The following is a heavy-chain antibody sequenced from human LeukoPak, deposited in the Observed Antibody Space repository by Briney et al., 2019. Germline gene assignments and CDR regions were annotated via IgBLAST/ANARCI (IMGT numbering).Heavy chain of an antibody. CDR2: TSGNGAKT. V-gene: IGHV3-23*01. Sequence: GGSLRLSCAASGFTFSSYAMSWVRQAPGKGLEWVSATSGNGAKTYYADSVKGRFTISRDNSKNTLYLQMNSLRAEDTAVYYCAKDSGWPFDYWGQGTLVTVSS. CDR3: AKDSGWPFDY. J-gene: IGHJ4*02. D-gene: IGHD6-19*01. CDR1: GFTFSSYA.